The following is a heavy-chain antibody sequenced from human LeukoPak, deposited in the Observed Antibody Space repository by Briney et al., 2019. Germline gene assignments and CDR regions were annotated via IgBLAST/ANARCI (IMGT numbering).Heavy chain of an antibody. CDR2: LYSDGNT. CDR1: GFTVITND. Sequence: PGGSLRLSCAASGFTVITNDMTWVRQAPGKGLECVLVLYSDGNTKYADSVQGRFTISRDNSKNTLYLEMNSLSPDDTAVYYCARGVEPLAANTLAYWGQGTLVTVSS. CDR3: ARGVEPLAANTLAY. V-gene: IGHV3-53*01. J-gene: IGHJ4*02. D-gene: IGHD1-14*01.